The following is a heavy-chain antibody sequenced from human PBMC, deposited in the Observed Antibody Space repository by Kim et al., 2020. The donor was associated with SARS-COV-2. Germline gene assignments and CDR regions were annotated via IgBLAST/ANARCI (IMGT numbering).Heavy chain of an antibody. D-gene: IGHD6-25*01. CDR3: ARGRHVASPYYTATERNNPFDY. J-gene: IGHJ4*02. CDR2: INHSGST. Sequence: SETLSLTCAVYGGSFSGYYWSWIRQPPGKGLEWIGEINHSGSTNYNPSLKSRVTISVDTSKNQFSLKLSSVTTADTAVYYCARGRHVASPYYTATERNNPFDYWGQGTLVTVSS. CDR1: GGSFSGYY. V-gene: IGHV4-34*01.